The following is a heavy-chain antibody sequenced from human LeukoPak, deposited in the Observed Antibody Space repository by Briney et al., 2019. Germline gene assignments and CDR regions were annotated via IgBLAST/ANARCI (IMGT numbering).Heavy chain of an antibody. V-gene: IGHV3-30*18. Sequence: PGRSLRLSCAASGFTFSSYGMHWVRQAPGKGLEWVAVISYDGSNKYYADSVKGRFTISRDNSKNTMYLQMNSLRAEDTAVYYCAKEGWDYVWGSPSAFDYWGQGTLVTVSS. CDR3: AKEGWDYVWGSPSAFDY. CDR2: ISYDGSNK. CDR1: GFTFSSYG. D-gene: IGHD3-16*01. J-gene: IGHJ4*02.